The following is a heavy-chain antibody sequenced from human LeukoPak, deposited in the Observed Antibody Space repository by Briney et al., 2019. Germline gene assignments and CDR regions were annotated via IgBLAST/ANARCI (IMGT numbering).Heavy chain of an antibody. V-gene: IGHV1-2*02. D-gene: IGHD4-23*01. CDR2: INPNSGAT. CDR3: ARDRRDYGGDSQFDY. J-gene: IGHJ4*02. CDR1: GYTFTDYY. Sequence: ASVKVSCKASGYTFTDYYMHWVRQAPGQGLEWMGWINPNSGATNYAQKFQGRVTMTRDTSISTAYMELSRLRSDDTALYYCARDRRDYGGDSQFDYWGQGTLVTVSS.